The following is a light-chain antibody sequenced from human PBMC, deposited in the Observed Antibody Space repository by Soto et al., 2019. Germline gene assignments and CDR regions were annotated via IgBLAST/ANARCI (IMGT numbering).Light chain of an antibody. J-gene: IGKJ1*01. V-gene: IGKV1-5*03. CDR3: QQYNTYWT. CDR2: KAS. CDR1: QTISNW. Sequence: DIQMTQSPSTLSASVGDRVTITCRASQTISNWLAWYQQKPGKAPKLLIYKASSLESGVPSRFSGSGFGTEFTLTISSLQPDDFANYYCQQYNTYWTFGQGTKVEIK.